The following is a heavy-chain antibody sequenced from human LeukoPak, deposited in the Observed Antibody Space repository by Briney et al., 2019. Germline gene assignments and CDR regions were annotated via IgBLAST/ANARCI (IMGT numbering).Heavy chain of an antibody. D-gene: IGHD2-2*01. J-gene: IGHJ5*02. CDR1: GYTFTGYY. V-gene: IGHV1-2*02. Sequence: ASVKASCKASGYTFTGYYMHWVRQAPGRGLEWMGWINPNSGGTNYAQKFQGRVTMTRDTSISTAYMELSRLRSDDTAVYYCARPYCSSTSCYENWFDPWGQGTLVTVSS. CDR2: INPNSGGT. CDR3: ARPYCSSTSCYENWFDP.